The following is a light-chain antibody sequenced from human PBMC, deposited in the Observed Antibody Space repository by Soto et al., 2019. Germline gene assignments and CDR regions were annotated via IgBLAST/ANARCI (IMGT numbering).Light chain of an antibody. V-gene: IGKV3-20*01. CDR1: QSVSSSY. Sequence: EIVLTQSPGTLSLSPGERATLSCSASQSVSSSYLAWYQQKPGQAPRLLIYDASSRATGIPDRFSGSGSGTDFTLTISRLEPEDFAVYYCHQYGSSPPYTFGQGTKLEIK. CDR3: HQYGSSPPYT. CDR2: DAS. J-gene: IGKJ2*01.